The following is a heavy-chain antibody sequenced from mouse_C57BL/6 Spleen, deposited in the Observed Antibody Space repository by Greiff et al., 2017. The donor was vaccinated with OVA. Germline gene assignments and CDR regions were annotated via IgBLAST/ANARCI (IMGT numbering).Heavy chain of an antibody. D-gene: IGHD2-4*01. J-gene: IGHJ3*01. CDR3: ERGHYDYDRVFAY. Sequence: QVQLQQPGAELVKPGASVKLSCKASGYTFTSYWMHWVKQRPGQGLEWIGMIHPNSGSTNYNEKFKSKATLTVDKSSSTAYMQLRSLTSEDAAVYDCERGHYDYDRVFAYWGQGTLVTVSA. CDR1: GYTFTSYW. CDR2: IHPNSGST. V-gene: IGHV1-64*01.